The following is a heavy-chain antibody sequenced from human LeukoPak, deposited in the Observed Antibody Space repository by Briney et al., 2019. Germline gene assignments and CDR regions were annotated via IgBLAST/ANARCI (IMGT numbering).Heavy chain of an antibody. V-gene: IGHV4-4*07. CDR3: ARDPYYYGSGTNYYYYYMDV. Sequence: SETLSLTCTVSGASISSYYWSWIRQPAGKGLEWIGRIYSSRSIYNPSLKSRVTMSVDTSKNQFSLKLSSVTAADTAVYYCARDPYYYGSGTNYYYYYMDVWGKGTTVTISS. CDR2: IYSSRS. CDR1: GASISSYY. J-gene: IGHJ6*03. D-gene: IGHD3-10*01.